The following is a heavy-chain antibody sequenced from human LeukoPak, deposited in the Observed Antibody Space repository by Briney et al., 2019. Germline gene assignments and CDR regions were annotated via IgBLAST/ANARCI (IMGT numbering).Heavy chain of an antibody. CDR3: ARERVPAGWGSFDY. CDR1: GFTFSSYA. V-gene: IGHV3-30*01. CDR2: ISYDGSNK. J-gene: IGHJ4*02. Sequence: GRSLRLSCAASGFTFSSYAMHWVRQAPGKGLEWVAVISYDGSNKYYADSVKGRFTISRDNSKNTLYLQTNSLRAEDTAVYYCARERVPAGWGSFDYWGQGTLVTVSS. D-gene: IGHD2-2*01.